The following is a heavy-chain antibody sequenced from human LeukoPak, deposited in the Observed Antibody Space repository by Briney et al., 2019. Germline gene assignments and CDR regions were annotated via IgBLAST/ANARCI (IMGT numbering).Heavy chain of an antibody. Sequence: GGSLRLSCAASGFTFSSYWMSWVRQAPGKGLEWVANIEQDGSEKYYVDSVKGRFTISRDNAKNSLYLQMNSLRAEDTAVYYCARDFFRPSYYYDSSGYMDVWGKGTTVTVSS. D-gene: IGHD3-22*01. CDR1: GFTFSSYW. CDR2: IEQDGSEK. J-gene: IGHJ6*03. CDR3: ARDFFRPSYYYDSSGYMDV. V-gene: IGHV3-7*01.